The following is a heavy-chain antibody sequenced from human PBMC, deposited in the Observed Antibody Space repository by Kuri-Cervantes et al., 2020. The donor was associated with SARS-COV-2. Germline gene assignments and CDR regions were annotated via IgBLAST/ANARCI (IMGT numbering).Heavy chain of an antibody. D-gene: IGHD3-10*01. CDR1: GFTFSSYA. J-gene: IGHJ4*02. V-gene: IGHV3-64*02. CDR2: ISSNGGST. CDR3: ARNSRSSGSEFDY. Sequence: GGSLRLSCAASGFTFSSYAMRWVRQAPGKGLEYVSAISSNGGSTYYADSVKGRFTISRDNSKNTLYLQMGSLRAEDMAVYYCARNSRSSGSEFDYWGQGTLVTVSS.